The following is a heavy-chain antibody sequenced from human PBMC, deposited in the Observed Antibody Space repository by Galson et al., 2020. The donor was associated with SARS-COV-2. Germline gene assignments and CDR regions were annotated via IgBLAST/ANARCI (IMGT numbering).Heavy chain of an antibody. CDR1: GGSISSGAHS. CDR2: IYHSGST. V-gene: IGHV4-30-2*01. D-gene: IGHD3-22*01. J-gene: IGHJ2*01. Sequence: ETSETLSLTCAVSGGSISSGAHSWSWIRQPPGKGLEWIGDIYHSGSTYYNPSLKSRVTISVDRSKNQFSLKLSSVTAADTAVYYCARGYYDSSGYYFSPWYFDLWGRGTLVTVSS. CDR3: ARGYYDSSGYYFSPWYFDL.